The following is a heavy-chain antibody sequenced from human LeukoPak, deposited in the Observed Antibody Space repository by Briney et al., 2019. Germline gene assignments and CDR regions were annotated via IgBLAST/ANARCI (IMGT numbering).Heavy chain of an antibody. Sequence: PGGSLRLSCAASGFTFSSYGMHWVRQAPGKGLEWVAFIRYDGSNKYYVDSVKGRFTISRDNSKNTLYLQMNSLRAEDTAVYYCAKDPHDCSGGSCYFGWYFDYWGQGTLVTVSS. CDR3: AKDPHDCSGGSCYFGWYFDY. V-gene: IGHV3-30*02. CDR1: GFTFSSYG. J-gene: IGHJ4*02. CDR2: IRYDGSNK. D-gene: IGHD2-15*01.